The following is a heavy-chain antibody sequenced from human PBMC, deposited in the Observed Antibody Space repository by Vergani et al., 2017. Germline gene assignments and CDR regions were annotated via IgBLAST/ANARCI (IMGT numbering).Heavy chain of an antibody. J-gene: IGHJ4*02. CDR2: ISWDGGST. CDR1: GFTFDDYT. V-gene: IGHV3-43*01. CDR3: AKGVQVGTAYSVAPRGGFDD. Sequence: EVQLVESGGVVVQPGGSLRLSCAASGFTFDDYTLHWVRHPPGKGLQWVSLISWDGGSTYYADSVKGRYTISRDNSRHSLYLQMNSLRTEDTALYYCAKGVQVGTAYSVAPRGGFDDWGQGTLVTVSS. D-gene: IGHD2-15*01.